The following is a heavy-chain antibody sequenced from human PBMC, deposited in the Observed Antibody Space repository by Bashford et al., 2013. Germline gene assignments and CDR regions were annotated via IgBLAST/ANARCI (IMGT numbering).Heavy chain of an antibody. J-gene: IGHJ3*02. D-gene: IGHD6-19*01. CDR1: GYTFSSYG. CDR2: ISAHNGNT. CDR3: ARDRHRLAVAGPSGNDAFDI. Sequence: VASVKVSCKASGYTFSSYGISWVRQAPGQGLEWMGWISAHNGNTNYAQKLQGRVTMTTDTSTSTAYMELSGLRYEDTAVYYCARDRHRLAVAGPSGNDAFDIWAKGQMVTVSS. V-gene: IGHV1-18*01.